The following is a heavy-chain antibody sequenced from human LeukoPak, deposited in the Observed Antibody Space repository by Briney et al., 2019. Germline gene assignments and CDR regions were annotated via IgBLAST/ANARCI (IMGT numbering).Heavy chain of an antibody. V-gene: IGHV4-39*07. CDR2: IYYSGST. CDR1: GGSISSSSYY. Sequence: PSETLSLTCTVSGGSISSSSYYWGWIRQPPGKGLEWIGSIYYSGSTYYNPSLKSRVTMSVDTSKNQFSLKLSSVTAADTAVYYCARDSPVAPLRFDPWGQGTLVTVSS. D-gene: IGHD4-23*01. CDR3: ARDSPVAPLRFDP. J-gene: IGHJ5*02.